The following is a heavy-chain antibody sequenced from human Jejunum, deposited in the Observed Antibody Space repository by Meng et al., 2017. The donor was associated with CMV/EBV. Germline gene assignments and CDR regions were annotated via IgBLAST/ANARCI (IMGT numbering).Heavy chain of an antibody. CDR3: ARVEVGITSGDY. V-gene: IGHV1-18*01. CDR1: GYTFGSYG. D-gene: IGHD1-26*01. Sequence: QVHLLQSGPEVKKPGALVRDSCKASGYTFGSYGICWVRQAPGQGLEWMGWISAYNGNTNYAQTLQGRVTMTTDTSTSTAYMELRSLRSDDTAVYYCARVEVGITSGDYWGQGTLVTVSS. J-gene: IGHJ4*02. CDR2: ISAYNGNT.